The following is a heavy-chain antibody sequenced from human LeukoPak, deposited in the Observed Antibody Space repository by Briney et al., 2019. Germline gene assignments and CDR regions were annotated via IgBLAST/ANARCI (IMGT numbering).Heavy chain of an antibody. Sequence: GRSLRLSCAASGITFRSYGMHWVRQAPGKGLEWVAVISYDGSHKFYADSVKGRFSISRDNSKNTLYLQMNSLRADDTAVYYCAKGARGDTVTSIVGLNWFDPWGQGTLVTVSS. CDR3: AKGARGDTVTSIVGLNWFDP. CDR1: GITFRSYG. J-gene: IGHJ5*02. V-gene: IGHV3-30*18. D-gene: IGHD4-17*01. CDR2: ISYDGSHK.